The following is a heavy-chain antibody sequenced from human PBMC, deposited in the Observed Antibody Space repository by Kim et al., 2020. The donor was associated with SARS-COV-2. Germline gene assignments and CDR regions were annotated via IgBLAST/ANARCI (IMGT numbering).Heavy chain of an antibody. CDR2: NT. Sequence: NTRYAQKLQGRLTITRDTSASTAYMELNSLRSEDTAVYYCAREGHEGGYLTWGQGTMVTVSS. CDR3: AREGHEGGYLT. J-gene: IGHJ3*01. D-gene: IGHD3-22*01. V-gene: IGHV1-3*01.